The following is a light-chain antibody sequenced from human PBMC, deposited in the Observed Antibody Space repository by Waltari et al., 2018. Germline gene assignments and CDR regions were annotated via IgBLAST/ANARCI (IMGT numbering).Light chain of an antibody. J-gene: IGLJ3*02. CDR3: CSYRGGHSWV. CDR1: SNDLGSYNR. Sequence: QSALTLPASVSGSPGQSIPLSCTGTSNDLGSYNRLPWYQHHPGKAPKLLIYEVNKRPSGVSGRFSGSKSGNTASLTISGLQAEDEGDYYCCSYRGGHSWVFGGGAKLTVL. CDR2: EVN. V-gene: IGLV2-23*02.